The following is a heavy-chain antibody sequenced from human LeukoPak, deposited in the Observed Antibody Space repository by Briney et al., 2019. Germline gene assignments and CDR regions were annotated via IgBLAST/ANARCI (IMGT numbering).Heavy chain of an antibody. CDR2: INHSGST. V-gene: IGHV4-34*01. CDR1: GGSFSGYY. D-gene: IGHD1-26*01. J-gene: IGHJ4*02. Sequence: SETLSLTCAVYGGSFSGYYWSWIRQPPGKGLEWIGEINHSGSTNYNPSLKSRVTISVDTSKNQFSLKLSCVTAADTAVYYCARAGGSGRNYGIYWGQGTLVTVSS. CDR3: ARAGGSGRNYGIY.